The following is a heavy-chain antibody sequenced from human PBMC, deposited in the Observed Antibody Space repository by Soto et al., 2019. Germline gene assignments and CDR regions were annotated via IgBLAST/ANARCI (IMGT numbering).Heavy chain of an antibody. CDR3: ARDSQRLGELLTAGELDY. Sequence: GSLRLSCAASGFTFSSYAMHWVRQAPGKGLEWVAVISYDGSNKYYADSVKGRFTISRDNSKNTLYLQMNSLRAEDTAVYYCARDSQRLGELLTAGELDYWGQGTLVTVSS. CDR2: ISYDGSNK. V-gene: IGHV3-30-3*01. J-gene: IGHJ4*02. CDR1: GFTFSSYA. D-gene: IGHD1-26*01.